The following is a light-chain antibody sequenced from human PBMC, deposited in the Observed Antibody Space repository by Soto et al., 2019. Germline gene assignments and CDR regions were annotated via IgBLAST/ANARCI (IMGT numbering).Light chain of an antibody. CDR2: AAS. Sequence: IQVTQSPSSLSASVGDRATITCRASQGITSYLAWYQQKPGKAPKLLIYAASALQTGVSSRFSGSGYGTDFALTISNLQPEDFATYFCQQLYSYPLTFGGGTTVEF. V-gene: IGKV1-9*01. CDR3: QQLYSYPLT. CDR1: QGITSY. J-gene: IGKJ4*01.